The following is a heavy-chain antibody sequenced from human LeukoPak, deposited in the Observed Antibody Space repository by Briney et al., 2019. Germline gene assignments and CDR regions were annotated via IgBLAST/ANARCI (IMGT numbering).Heavy chain of an antibody. D-gene: IGHD3-3*01. CDR1: GGSISSSSYY. CDR2: IYYSGST. J-gene: IGHJ4*02. Sequence: SETLSLTCTVSGGSISSSSYYWGWIRQPPGKGLAWIGSIYYSGSTYYNPSLKSRVTISVDTSKNQFSLKLSSVTAADTAVYYCARGVYDFWSGYYTRWGQGTLVTVSS. V-gene: IGHV4-39*01. CDR3: ARGVYDFWSGYYTR.